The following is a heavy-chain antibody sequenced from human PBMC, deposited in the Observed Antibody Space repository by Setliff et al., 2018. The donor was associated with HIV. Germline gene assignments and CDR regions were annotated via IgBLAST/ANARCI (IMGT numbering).Heavy chain of an antibody. CDR1: GFTFNTYA. V-gene: IGHV3-23*01. CDR2: ISADGLTT. J-gene: IGHJ4*02. CDR3: AKVRWTANYYFDC. D-gene: IGHD1-7*01. Sequence: GESLKISCAASGFTFNTYAVTWVRQAPGKGLEWVSVISADGLTTFYADSVKGRFTISRDNSKDTLYLQMNSLRAEDTALYYCAKVRWTANYYFDCWGQGTPVTVSS.